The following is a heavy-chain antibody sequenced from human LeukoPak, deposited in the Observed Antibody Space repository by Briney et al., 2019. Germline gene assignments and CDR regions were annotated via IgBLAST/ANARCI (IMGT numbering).Heavy chain of an antibody. CDR1: GYTFTGYY. CDR3: ARPRSNYYYMDV. J-gene: IGHJ6*03. CDR2: INPNSGGT. V-gene: IGHV1-2*02. Sequence: GASVKVSCKASGYTFTGYYMHWVRQATGQGLEWMGWINPNSGGTNYAQKFQGRVTMTRDTSISTAYMELSRLRSDDTAVYYCARPRSNYYYMDVWGKGTTVTVSS.